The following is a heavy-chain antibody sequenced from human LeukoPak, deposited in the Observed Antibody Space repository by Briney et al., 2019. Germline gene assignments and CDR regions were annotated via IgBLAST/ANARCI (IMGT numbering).Heavy chain of an antibody. D-gene: IGHD1-26*01. CDR1: SGSIGSYY. V-gene: IGHV4-59*01. Sequence: PSETLSLTCTDPSGSIGSYYWSWIRQPPGKGLEWIGYIYNSGITHYNPSLKSRVTISVDTSKSQFSLELRSMTAADTAVYYCARSGTYSPAHYYFDYWGQGTPITVSS. CDR3: ARSGTYSPAHYYFDY. CDR2: IYNSGIT. J-gene: IGHJ4*02.